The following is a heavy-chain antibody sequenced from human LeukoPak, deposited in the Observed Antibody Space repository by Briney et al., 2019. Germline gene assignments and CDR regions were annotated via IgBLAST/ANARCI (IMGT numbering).Heavy chain of an antibody. V-gene: IGHV3-23*01. J-gene: IGHJ4*02. CDR3: AKVHYTASYPGSFPGRNYFDS. CDR2: IGARGDVT. CDR1: GFAFSGYA. D-gene: IGHD1-26*01. Sequence: PGGSLRPSCTVSGFAFSGYAMSWVRQAPGKGPEWVSSIGARGDVTYSADSVKGRFTISRDNSKRTLFLQMNSLRAEDTAVYYCAKVHYTASYPGSFPGRNYFDSWGQGSLVTVSS.